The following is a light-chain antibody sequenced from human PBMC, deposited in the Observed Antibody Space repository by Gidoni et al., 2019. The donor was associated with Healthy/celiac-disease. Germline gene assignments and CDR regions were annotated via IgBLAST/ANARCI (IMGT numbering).Light chain of an antibody. Sequence: QSMLTQPTSASGTPGQRVTISCSGSSSNIGRNTVNWYQQRPGTAPTLLIYSNNQRPSGVPDRVSGSKSCTSPSLAISGRLSEDEADYYCAAWYDSLHGHVVFGGGTKLTVL. V-gene: IGLV1-44*01. CDR1: SSNIGRNT. CDR3: AAWYDSLHGHVV. J-gene: IGLJ2*01. CDR2: SNN.